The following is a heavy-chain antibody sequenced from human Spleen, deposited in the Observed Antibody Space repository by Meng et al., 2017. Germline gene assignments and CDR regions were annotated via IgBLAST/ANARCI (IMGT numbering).Heavy chain of an antibody. V-gene: IGHV1-2*06. Sequence: AHRVRSGARVKKPATSVKVSCKPSGYNFPDYHIHWVRRAPGQGLEWMGRINPKSGDTHYAQKFQARVTMTTDTSISTAYMEVNRLRSDDTAVYFCARDRDILTDVLDYWGQGTLVTVSS. D-gene: IGHD3-9*01. CDR3: ARDRDILTDVLDY. J-gene: IGHJ4*02. CDR1: GYNFPDYH. CDR2: INPKSGDT.